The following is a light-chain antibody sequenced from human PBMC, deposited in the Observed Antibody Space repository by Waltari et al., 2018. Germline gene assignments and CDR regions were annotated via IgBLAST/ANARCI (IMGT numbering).Light chain of an antibody. V-gene: IGKV3-15*01. CDR2: HTS. CDR3: QQYNRWPPGT. Sequence: TVITQSPATLSVSPRARATISCRTRQTIGLSLAWYQQRPGQAPRLRIYHTSTRATDVPARLSGSGSESDFTLTISTLQSEDVVVQYSQQYNRWPPGTFGQGTRVEI. CDR1: QTIGLS. J-gene: IGKJ1*01.